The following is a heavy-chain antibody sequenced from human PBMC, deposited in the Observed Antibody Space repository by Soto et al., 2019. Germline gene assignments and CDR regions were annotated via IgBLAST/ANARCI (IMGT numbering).Heavy chain of an antibody. CDR2: IYYAGST. CDR3: AIDHEQWYFDH. D-gene: IGHD2-8*01. J-gene: IGHJ4*02. V-gene: IGHV4-59*01. CDR1: GGSLISYY. Sequence: AETLSLTCTVSGGSLISYYWSWIRQPAGRGLEWIGFIYYAGSTKYNPSLNSRVTISVDTSKNQFSLTLTSVTAADTAVYYCAIDHEQWYFDHWGQGTLVTVSS.